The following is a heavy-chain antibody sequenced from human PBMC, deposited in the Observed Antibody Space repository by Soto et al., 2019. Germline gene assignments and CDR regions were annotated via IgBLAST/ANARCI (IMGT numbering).Heavy chain of an antibody. CDR3: GLLFGVVIPRGMDV. J-gene: IGHJ6*02. V-gene: IGHV3-21*01. CDR2: ISSSSSYI. CDR1: GFTFSSYI. D-gene: IGHD3-3*01. Sequence: PGGSLRLSCAASGFTFSSYIMNWVRQAPGKGLEWVSSISSSSSYIYYADSVNGRFTISRDNAKNSLYLQMNSLRAEDTAVYYCGLLFGVVIPRGMDVWGQGTTVTVS.